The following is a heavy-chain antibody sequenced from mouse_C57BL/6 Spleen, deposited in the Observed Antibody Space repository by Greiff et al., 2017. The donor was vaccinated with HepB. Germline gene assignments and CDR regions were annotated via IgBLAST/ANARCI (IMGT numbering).Heavy chain of an antibody. Sequence: QVQLKESGAELVRPGASVTLSCKASGYPFTDYEMHWVKQTPVHGLEWIGAIDPETGGTAYNQKFKGKAILTADKSSSTAYMELRSLTSEDSAVYYCTRASYYGNSYFDYWGQGTTLTVSS. D-gene: IGHD2-10*01. CDR3: TRASYYGNSYFDY. CDR2: IDPETGGT. J-gene: IGHJ2*01. CDR1: GYPFTDYE. V-gene: IGHV1-15*01.